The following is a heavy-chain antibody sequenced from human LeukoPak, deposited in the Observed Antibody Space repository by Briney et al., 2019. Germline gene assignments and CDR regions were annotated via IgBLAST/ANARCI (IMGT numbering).Heavy chain of an antibody. V-gene: IGHV3-74*01. CDR2: IISNENSA. CDR1: GFTFSSNW. Sequence: GGSLRLSCAASGFTFSSNWMHWVRRAPGKGQVWVSRIISNENSATYADSVKGRFTISRDNAKNTLYLQMNSLRAEDTAVYYCVRGGIASAFDIWGQGTMVTVSS. D-gene: IGHD6-13*01. J-gene: IGHJ3*02. CDR3: VRGGIASAFDI.